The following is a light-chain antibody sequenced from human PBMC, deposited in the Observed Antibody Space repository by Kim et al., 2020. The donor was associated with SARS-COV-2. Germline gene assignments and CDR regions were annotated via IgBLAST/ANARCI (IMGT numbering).Light chain of an antibody. CDR1: KLGDKY. CDR2: QHT. CDR3: QAWDSSTAV. Sequence: SYELTQPPSVSVSPGQTASITCSGSKLGDKYAYWYQKKPGQSPVLVIYQHTKRPSGISQRFSGSSSGNTATLTISRAQTMDEADYYCQAWDSSTAVFGGGTKLNVL. J-gene: IGLJ3*02. V-gene: IGLV3-1*01.